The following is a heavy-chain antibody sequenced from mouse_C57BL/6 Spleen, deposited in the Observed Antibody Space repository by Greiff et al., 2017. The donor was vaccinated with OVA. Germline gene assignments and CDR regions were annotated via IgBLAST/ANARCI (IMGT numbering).Heavy chain of an antibody. CDR1: GYTFTSYW. CDR2: IYPGSGST. V-gene: IGHV1-55*01. D-gene: IGHD2-4*01. Sequence: QVQLQQPGAELVKPGASVKMSCKASGYTFTSYWITWVKQRPGQGLEWIGDIYPGSGSTNYNEKFKSKATLTVDTSSSTAYMQLSSLTSEDSAVYYCAREGVYYDYDGSYWGKGTLVTVSA. CDR3: AREGVYYDYDGSY. J-gene: IGHJ3*01.